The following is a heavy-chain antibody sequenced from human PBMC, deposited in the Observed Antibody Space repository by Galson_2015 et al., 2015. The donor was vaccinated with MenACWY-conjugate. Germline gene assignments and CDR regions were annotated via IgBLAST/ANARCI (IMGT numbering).Heavy chain of an antibody. CDR3: TRHPPGGRGMDV. CDR2: ISPGDSYT. CDR1: GSTFPTYW. D-gene: IGHD1-26*01. V-gene: IGHV5-51*01. Sequence: QSGAAVKKPGESLSISCTGSGSTFPTYWVGWVRQMSGKGLEWMGIISPGDSYTRYNPAFQGQVTISADKSISTAYLQWNSLQASDTAMYYCTRHPPGGRGMDVWGQGTTVTVSS. J-gene: IGHJ6*02.